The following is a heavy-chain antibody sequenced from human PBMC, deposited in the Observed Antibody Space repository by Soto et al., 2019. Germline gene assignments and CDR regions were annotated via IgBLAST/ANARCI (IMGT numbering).Heavy chain of an antibody. V-gene: IGHV1-18*01. D-gene: IGHD1-7*01. CDR1: GYTFTSYG. Sequence: ASVKVSCKASGYTFTSYGISWVRQAPGQGLEWMGWISAYNGNTNYAQKLQGSVTMTTDTSTSTAYMELRSLRSDDTAVYYCARQFGYNWNYVGYFDYWGQGTLVTVSS. CDR2: ISAYNGNT. CDR3: ARQFGYNWNYVGYFDY. J-gene: IGHJ4*02.